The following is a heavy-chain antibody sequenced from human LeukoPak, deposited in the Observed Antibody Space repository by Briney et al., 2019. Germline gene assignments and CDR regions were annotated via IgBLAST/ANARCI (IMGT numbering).Heavy chain of an antibody. CDR2: ISSSSSYI. V-gene: IGHV3-21*01. Sequence: GGSLRLSCAASGFTFSSYSMNWVRQAPGKGLEWVSSISSSSSYIYYADSVKGRFTISRDNAKNSLYLQMNSLRAEDTAVYYCARGHTAVTRHFDFWGQGTLVTVSS. CDR3: ARGHTAVTRHFDF. CDR1: GFTFSSYS. J-gene: IGHJ4*02. D-gene: IGHD4-17*01.